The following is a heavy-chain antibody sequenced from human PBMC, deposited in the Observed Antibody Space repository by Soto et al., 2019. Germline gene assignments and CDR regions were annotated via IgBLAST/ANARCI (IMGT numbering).Heavy chain of an antibody. D-gene: IGHD1-26*01. J-gene: IGHJ4*02. CDR1: GYSFTSYW. CDR3: ASTEKLPYSGSYYYFDY. V-gene: IGHV5-10-1*01. CDR2: IDPSDSYT. Sequence: GESLKISCKGSGYSFTSYWISWVRQMPGKGLEWMGRIDPSDSYTNYSPSFQGHVTISADKSISTAYLQWSSLKASDTAMYYCASTEKLPYSGSYYYFDYWGQGTLVTVSS.